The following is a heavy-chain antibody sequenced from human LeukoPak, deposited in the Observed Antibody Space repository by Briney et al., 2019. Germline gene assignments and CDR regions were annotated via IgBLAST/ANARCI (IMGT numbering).Heavy chain of an antibody. Sequence: GGSLRLSCAASGFTFSSYGMHWVRQAPGKGLEWVAVIWYDGSNKYCADSVKGRFTISRDNSKNTLYLQMNSLRAEDTAVYYCARDHGVLRFLEWLFDYWGQGTLVTVSS. J-gene: IGHJ4*02. V-gene: IGHV3-33*01. D-gene: IGHD3-3*01. CDR2: IWYDGSNK. CDR1: GFTFSSYG. CDR3: ARDHGVLRFLEWLFDY.